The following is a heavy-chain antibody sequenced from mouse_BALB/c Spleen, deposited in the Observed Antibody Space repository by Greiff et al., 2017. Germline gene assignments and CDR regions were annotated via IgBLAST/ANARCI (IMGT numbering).Heavy chain of an antibody. Sequence: QVQLKESGAELAKPGASVKMSCKASGYTFTSYWMHWVKQRPGQGLEWIGYINPSTGYTEYNQKFKDKATLTADKSSSTAYMQLSSLTSEDSAVYYCARRGSHTETGAMDYWGQGTSVTVSS. V-gene: IGHV1-7*01. J-gene: IGHJ4*01. CDR2: INPSTGYT. CDR1: GYTFTSYW. CDR3: ARRGSHTETGAMDY. D-gene: IGHD1-1*01.